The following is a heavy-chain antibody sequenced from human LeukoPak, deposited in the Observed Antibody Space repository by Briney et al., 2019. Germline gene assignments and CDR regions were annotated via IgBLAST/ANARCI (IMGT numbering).Heavy chain of an antibody. CDR2: ISSSSSYI. J-gene: IGHJ5*02. D-gene: IGHD6-19*01. Sequence: PGGSLRLSCAASGFTFSSYSMNWVRQAPGKGLEWVSSISSSSSYIYCADSVKGRFTISRDNAKNSLYLQMNSLRAEDTAVYYCARTYSSGWYLWFDPWGQGTLVTVSS. CDR1: GFTFSSYS. CDR3: ARTYSSGWYLWFDP. V-gene: IGHV3-21*01.